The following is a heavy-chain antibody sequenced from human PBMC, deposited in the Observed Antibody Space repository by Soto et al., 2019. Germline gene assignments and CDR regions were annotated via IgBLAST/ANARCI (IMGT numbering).Heavy chain of an antibody. Sequence: GGSLRLSCAASGFTFSSYGMHWVRQAPGKGLEWVAVISYDGSNKYYADSVKGRFTISRDNSKNTLYLQMNSLRAEDTAVYYCAKDQDYDILTGYYRSGGCGYWGQGTLVTVSS. D-gene: IGHD3-9*01. CDR1: GFTFSSYG. CDR3: AKDQDYDILTGYYRSGGCGY. J-gene: IGHJ4*02. CDR2: ISYDGSNK. V-gene: IGHV3-30*18.